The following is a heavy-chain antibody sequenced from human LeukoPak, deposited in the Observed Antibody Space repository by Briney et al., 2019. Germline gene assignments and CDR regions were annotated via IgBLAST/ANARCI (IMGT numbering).Heavy chain of an antibody. CDR1: NGSISSFY. V-gene: IGHV4-59*01. D-gene: IGHD5-18*01. CDR3: ARGYGRYFDY. Sequence: SETLSLTCTVSNGSISSFYWTWIRQPPGKGLEWIGYIYYTGTTDYNPSLKSRVTISVDTSKNQFSLTLSSVTAADTAVYYCARGYGRYFDYWGQGTLVTVSS. CDR2: IYYTGTT. J-gene: IGHJ4*02.